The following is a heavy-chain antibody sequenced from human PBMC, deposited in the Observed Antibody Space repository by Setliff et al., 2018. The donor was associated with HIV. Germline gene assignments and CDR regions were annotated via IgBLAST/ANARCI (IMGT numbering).Heavy chain of an antibody. Sequence: ASETLSLTCTVSGVSISAYYWNWIRQSPGKGLEWIGFGYYSGTTYFNPSLKSRLTISVDTSKNQFSLKLSSVTAADTAVYYCARTKDCSSSSCPGTHHYYYMDVWGKGTTVTVSS. CDR3: ARTKDCSSSSCPGTHHYYYMDV. J-gene: IGHJ6*03. CDR2: GYYSGTT. CDR1: GVSISAYY. D-gene: IGHD2-2*01. V-gene: IGHV4-59*04.